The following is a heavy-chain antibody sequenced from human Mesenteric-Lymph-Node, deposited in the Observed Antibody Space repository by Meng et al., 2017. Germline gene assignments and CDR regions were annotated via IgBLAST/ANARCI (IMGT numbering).Heavy chain of an antibody. V-gene: IGHV4-31*01. CDR3: ARASYDILTGSIRFDY. CDR1: GGSISSGGYY. D-gene: IGHD3-9*01. Sequence: SETLSLTCTVSGGSISSGGYYWSWIRQHPGKGLEWIGYIYYSGSTYYNPSLKSLVTISVDTSKNQFSLKLSSVTAADTAVYYCARASYDILTGSIRFDYWGQGTLVTV. CDR2: IYYSGST. J-gene: IGHJ4*02.